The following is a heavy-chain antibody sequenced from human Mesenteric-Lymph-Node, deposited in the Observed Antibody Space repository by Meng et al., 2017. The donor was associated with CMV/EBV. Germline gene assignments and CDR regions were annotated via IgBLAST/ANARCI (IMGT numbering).Heavy chain of an antibody. Sequence: GESLMTPRVGSGITLSAFSMSWVRQAPGKGPEWVAKIKEDGSAKDYVESVKGRFTISRDNAKNSLYLQMNSLRDEDTAVYYCVRDYWNYFDYWGQGVLVTVSS. D-gene: IGHD2/OR15-2a*01. CDR1: GITLSAFS. J-gene: IGHJ4*02. CDR3: VRDYWNYFDY. CDR2: IKEDGSAK. V-gene: IGHV3-7*01.